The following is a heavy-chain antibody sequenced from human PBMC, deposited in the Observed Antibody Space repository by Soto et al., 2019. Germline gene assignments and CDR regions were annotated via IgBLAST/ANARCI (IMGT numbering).Heavy chain of an antibody. Sequence: PGGSLRLSCAASGFTFRNYGMHWVRQAPGKGLEWVAVIWYDGSNEYYADSVKGRFTISRDNSKNTLYLQMNSLRAEDTAVYYCARDPRKTSVTTCVDYWGQGTMVTVYS. CDR3: ARDPRKTSVTTCVDY. V-gene: IGHV3-33*01. CDR1: GFTFRNYG. D-gene: IGHD4-17*01. CDR2: IWYDGSNE. J-gene: IGHJ4*02.